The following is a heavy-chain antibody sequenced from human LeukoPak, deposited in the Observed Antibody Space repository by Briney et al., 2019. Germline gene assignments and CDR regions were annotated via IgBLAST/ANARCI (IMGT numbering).Heavy chain of an antibody. J-gene: IGHJ4*02. CDR3: ARGVVAANFDY. V-gene: IGHV4-34*01. CDR2: INHSGST. CDR1: GGSFSGYY. Sequence: PSETLSLTCAVYGGSFSGYYWSWIRQPPGKGLEWIGEINHSGSTNYNPSLKSRVTISVDTSKNQFSLKLSSVTAADTAVYYCARGVVAANFDYWGQGTLVTVSS. D-gene: IGHD2-15*01.